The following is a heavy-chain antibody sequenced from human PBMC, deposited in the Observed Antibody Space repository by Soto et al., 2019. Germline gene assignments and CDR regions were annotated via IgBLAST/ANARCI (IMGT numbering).Heavy chain of an antibody. Sequence: QLQLQESGSGLVKPSQTLSLTCAVSGGSISSGGYSWSWIRQPPGKGLEWIGYIYHSGSTYYNPSLKSRVTISVDRSKNQFSLKLSSVTAADTAVYDCARSGDCSGGSCPYYYYGMDVWGQGTTVTVSS. CDR2: IYHSGST. J-gene: IGHJ6*02. CDR1: GGSISSGGYS. D-gene: IGHD2-15*01. CDR3: ARSGDCSGGSCPYYYYGMDV. V-gene: IGHV4-30-2*01.